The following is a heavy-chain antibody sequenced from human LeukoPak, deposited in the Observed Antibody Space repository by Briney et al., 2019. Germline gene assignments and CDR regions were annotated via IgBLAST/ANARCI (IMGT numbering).Heavy chain of an antibody. CDR1: GFTFSSYS. V-gene: IGHV3-21*01. D-gene: IGHD3-22*01. CDR2: ISSSSSYI. CDR3: AREPGPLYYYDSSGYYLRGH. Sequence: GGSLRLSCAASGFTFSSYSMNWVRQAPGKGLEWVSSISSSSSYIYYADSVKGRFTISRDNAKNSLYLQMNSLRAEDTAVYYCAREPGPLYYYDSSGYYLRGHWGQGTLVTVSS. J-gene: IGHJ4*02.